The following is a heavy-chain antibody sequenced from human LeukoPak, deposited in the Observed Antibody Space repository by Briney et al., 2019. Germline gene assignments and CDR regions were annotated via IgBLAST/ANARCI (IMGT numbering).Heavy chain of an antibody. D-gene: IGHD1-14*01. CDR1: GFTFSSYS. V-gene: IGHV3-21*01. J-gene: IGHJ4*02. CDR3: ARATTASARDH. CDR2: ISSSSSYI. Sequence: GSLRLSCAASGFTFSSYSMNWVRQAPGKGLEWVSSISSSSSYIYYADSVKGRFTISRDNAKNSLYLQMDSLRVEDTAVYYCARATTASARDHWGQGTLVTVSS.